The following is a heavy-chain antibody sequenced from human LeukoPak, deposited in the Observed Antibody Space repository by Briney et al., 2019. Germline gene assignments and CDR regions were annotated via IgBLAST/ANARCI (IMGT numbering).Heavy chain of an antibody. CDR1: VYTFTSYD. Sequence: ASVNVSCKSSVYTFTSYDINWVRQATGQGLEWMGWMNPNSCNTGYAQKFQGRVTMTRNTSISTAYMELSSLRSEDTAVYYCARGGSAATGFDYWGQGTLVTVSS. V-gene: IGHV1-8*01. CDR2: MNPNSCNT. D-gene: IGHD6-25*01. CDR3: ARGGSAATGFDY. J-gene: IGHJ4*02.